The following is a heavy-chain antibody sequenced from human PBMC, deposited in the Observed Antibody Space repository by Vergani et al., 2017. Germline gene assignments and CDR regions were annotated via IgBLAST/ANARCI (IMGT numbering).Heavy chain of an antibody. CDR3: AKVGRSEVAGTFGAFDI. CDR2: LSASDRRT. J-gene: IGHJ3*02. Sequence: EVRLVESGGDLVQPGGSLRLSCAASGFTFSSYWMSWVRQAPGKGLEWVSTLSASDRRTHYADSVKGRFTISRDNSKNTLFLHMNSLRPEDTAVYYCAKVGRSEVAGTFGAFDIWGQGTMVTVSS. D-gene: IGHD6-19*01. V-gene: IGHV3-23*04. CDR1: GFTFSSYW.